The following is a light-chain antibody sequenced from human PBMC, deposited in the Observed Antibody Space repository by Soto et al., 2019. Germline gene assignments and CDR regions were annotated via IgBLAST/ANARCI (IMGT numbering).Light chain of an antibody. CDR1: QSVSSN. V-gene: IGKV3-15*01. J-gene: IGKJ2*01. CDR3: QQYDKWPQFT. CDR2: GAS. Sequence: EIVMTQSPATLSVSPWERATLSCRASQSVSSNLAWYQQKPGQAPRLLIYGASSRATGIPARFSGSGSGTEFTLTISSLQSEDFAVYYCQQYDKWPQFTFGQGTKVDIK.